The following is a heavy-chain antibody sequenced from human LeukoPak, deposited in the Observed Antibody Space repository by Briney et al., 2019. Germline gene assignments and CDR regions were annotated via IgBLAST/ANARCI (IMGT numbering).Heavy chain of an antibody. Sequence: QPGGSLRLSCAASGFPFSSYAMSWVRQAPGRGLEWVSGFSGSGGATYYADSVKGRFTISRDNSKNTLYLQMNSLRAEDTAVYYCANGNRCTSPNCLGYYYFYMDVWGKGTTVTASS. D-gene: IGHD2-8*01. V-gene: IGHV3-23*01. CDR3: ANGNRCTSPNCLGYYYFYMDV. CDR1: GFPFSSYA. CDR2: FSGSGGAT. J-gene: IGHJ6*03.